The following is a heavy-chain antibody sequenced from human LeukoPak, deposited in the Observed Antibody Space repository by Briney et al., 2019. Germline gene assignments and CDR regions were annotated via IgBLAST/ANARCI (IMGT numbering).Heavy chain of an antibody. CDR3: AKTSVGEGRIIGSGYFDN. D-gene: IGHD2-15*01. V-gene: IGHV3-23*01. J-gene: IGHJ4*02. CDR2: ISDSGVDT. Sequence: GGSLRLSCAASGFTLSSYAMNWVRRAPGKGLEWVSVISDSGVDTYYADSVKGRFTISRDNSKNTLFLQMNSLRAEDTAIYYCAKTSVGEGRIIGSGYFDNWGQGTLVTVSS. CDR1: GFTLSSYA.